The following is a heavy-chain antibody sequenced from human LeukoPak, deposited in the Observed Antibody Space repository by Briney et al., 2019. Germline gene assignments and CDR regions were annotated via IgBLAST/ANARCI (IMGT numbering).Heavy chain of an antibody. CDR2: ITTSSTYM. J-gene: IGHJ4*02. CDR3: ARHRYYFDY. V-gene: IGHV3-21*01. CDR1: GFAFNSYS. Sequence: KPGGSPRLSCAASGFAFNSYSMNWVRQAPGKGLEWVASITTSSTYMHYADSVKGRFTISRDNAKNSLYLQMNSLRADDTAVYFCARHRYYFDYWGQGTLVTVSS.